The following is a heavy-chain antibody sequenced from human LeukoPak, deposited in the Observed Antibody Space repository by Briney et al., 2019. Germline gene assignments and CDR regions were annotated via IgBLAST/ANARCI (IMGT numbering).Heavy chain of an antibody. CDR3: ARVRYRLAETYIDY. J-gene: IGHJ4*02. V-gene: IGHV1-2*02. D-gene: IGHD3-16*01. Sequence: PGASVKVSCKASGYTFTGYYMHWVRQAPGQGLEWMGWINPNSGDTNYAQKFQGRVTMTRDTSISTAYMELSRLRSDDTAVYYCARVRYRLAETYIDYWGQGTLVTVSS. CDR1: GYTFTGYY. CDR2: INPNSGDT.